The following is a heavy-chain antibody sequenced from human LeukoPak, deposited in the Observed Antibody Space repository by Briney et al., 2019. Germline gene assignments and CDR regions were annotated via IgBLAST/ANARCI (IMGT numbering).Heavy chain of an antibody. CDR3: ARGPYSSGSSADY. D-gene: IGHD6-19*01. V-gene: IGHV3-11*06. CDR2: ISSSDTYT. CDR1: GFTFSSYA. Sequence: GGSLRLSCAASGFTFSSYAMSWIRQAPGKGLEWVSYISSSDTYTNYADSVKGRFTISRDNAKNSLYLQMNSLRAEDTAVYYCARGPYSSGSSADYWGQGTLVTVSS. J-gene: IGHJ4*02.